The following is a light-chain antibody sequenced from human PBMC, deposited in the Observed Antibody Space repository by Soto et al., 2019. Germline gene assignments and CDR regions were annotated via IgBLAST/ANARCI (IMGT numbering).Light chain of an antibody. CDR3: SSYAGSNVV. V-gene: IGLV2-8*01. CDR1: SSDVGGYNY. Sequence: QSVLTQPPSASGSPGKSVTISCTGTSSDVGGYNYVSWYQQHPGKAPKLMIYEVSKRPSGVPDRFSGSKSGNTASLTVAVLQAEDEADYYCSSYAGSNVVFGGGAKLTVL. J-gene: IGLJ2*01. CDR2: EVS.